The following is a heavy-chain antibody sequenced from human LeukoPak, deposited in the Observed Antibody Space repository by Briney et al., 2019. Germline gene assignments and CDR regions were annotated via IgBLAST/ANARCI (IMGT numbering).Heavy chain of an antibody. CDR1: GGSISSGGYY. CDR2: IYTSGST. CDR3: ARDHVWSSASYFDY. J-gene: IGHJ4*02. D-gene: IGHD2-2*01. V-gene: IGHV4-61*02. Sequence: SETLSLPCTVSGGSISSGGYYWSWIRQPAGKGLEWIGRIYTSGSTNYNPSLKSRVTISVDTSKNQFSLKLSSVTAADTAAYYCARDHVWSSASYFDYWGQGILVTVSS.